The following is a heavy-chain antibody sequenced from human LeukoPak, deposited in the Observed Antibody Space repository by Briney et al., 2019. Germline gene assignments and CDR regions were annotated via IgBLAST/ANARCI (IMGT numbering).Heavy chain of an antibody. J-gene: IGHJ5*02. D-gene: IGHD3-9*01. CDR3: AKDWHILTGRNCFDP. V-gene: IGHV1-18*01. CDR2: VTSYNGDT. Sequence: ASVTVSCKASGYTFNNYGISWVRQAPGQGLEWMGWVTSYNGDTNYAQKFQGRVTMSTDTSTSTAYMELRSLGFDDTAIYYCAKDWHILTGRNCFDPWGQGTLVTVSS. CDR1: GYTFNNYG.